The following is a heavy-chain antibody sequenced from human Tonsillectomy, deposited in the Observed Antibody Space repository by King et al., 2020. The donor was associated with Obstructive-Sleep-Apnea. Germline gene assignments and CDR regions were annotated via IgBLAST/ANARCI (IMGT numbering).Heavy chain of an antibody. J-gene: IGHJ5*02. CDR3: AREVTIISGDWFDP. CDR1: GYSISSGYY. CDR2: IYHSGST. Sequence: VQLQESGPGLVRPSETLSLTCTVSGYSISSGYYWGWIRQPPGKGLDWIGSIYHSGSTYYSPSLKSRVTISVDTSKNQFSLKLSSVTAADTAVYYCAREVTIISGDWFDPWGQGTLVTVSS. D-gene: IGHD4-17*01. V-gene: IGHV4-38-2*02.